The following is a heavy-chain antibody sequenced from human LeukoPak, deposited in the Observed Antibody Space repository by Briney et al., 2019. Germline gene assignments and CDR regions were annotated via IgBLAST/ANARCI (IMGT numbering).Heavy chain of an antibody. CDR3: ARFIPRGYCSITSCYYFDY. J-gene: IGHJ4*02. CDR1: GGSFSGYY. D-gene: IGHD2-2*01. CDR2: INHSGST. Sequence: SETLSLTCAVYGGSFSGYYWSWIRQPPGKGLEWIGEINHSGSTNYNPSLKSRVTISVDTSKNQFSLKLSSVTAADTAVYYCARFIPRGYCSITSCYYFDYRGQGTLVTVSS. V-gene: IGHV4-34*01.